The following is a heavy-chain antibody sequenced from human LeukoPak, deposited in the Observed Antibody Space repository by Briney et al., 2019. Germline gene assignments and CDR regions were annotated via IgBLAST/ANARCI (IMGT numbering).Heavy chain of an antibody. V-gene: IGHV3-23*01. CDR1: GFTFGSYA. Sequence: GGSLRLSCAASGFTFGSYAMTGVRQARGKGLEWVSVITDSEGSTYYADSVRGRFTISRDNPKNTLYLQMNSLRADDTAVYYCAKHRGSGVAGTGGVESWGQGTLVTVSS. CDR2: ITDSEGST. CDR3: AKHRGSGVAGTGGVES. J-gene: IGHJ4*02. D-gene: IGHD6-19*01.